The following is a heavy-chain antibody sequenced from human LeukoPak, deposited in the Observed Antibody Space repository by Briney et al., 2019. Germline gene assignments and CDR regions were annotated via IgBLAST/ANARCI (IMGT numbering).Heavy chain of an antibody. CDR2: IYYSGST. J-gene: IGHJ4*02. CDR3: ARATGYSSSWLPYYFDY. CDR1: GGSISSYY. D-gene: IGHD6-13*01. V-gene: IGHV4-59*01. Sequence: SETLSLTCTVSGGSISSYYWSWIRQPPGKGLEWIGYIYYSGSTNYNPPLKSRVTISVDTSKNQFSLKLSSVTAADTAVYYCARATGYSSSWLPYYFDYWGQGTLVTVSS.